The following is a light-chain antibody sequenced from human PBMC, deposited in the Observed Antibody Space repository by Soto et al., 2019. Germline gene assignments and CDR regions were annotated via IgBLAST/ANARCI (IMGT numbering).Light chain of an antibody. CDR1: QSVRSTS. CDR2: GAS. J-gene: IGKJ2*01. CDR3: QKYDTSPYD. V-gene: IGKV3-20*01. Sequence: VLTQSPGTLSLSPGERATLSCRASQSVRSTSLVWYQQKPAQAPRLLIYGASSRATGIPDRFSGGGSGTDFTLTISRLEPEDFAVYYCQKYDTSPYDFGQGTKLEI.